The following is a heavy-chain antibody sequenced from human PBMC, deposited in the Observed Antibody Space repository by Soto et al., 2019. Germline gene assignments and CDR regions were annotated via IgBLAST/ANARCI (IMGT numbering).Heavy chain of an antibody. V-gene: IGHV5-51*01. CDR3: ARGGVSTRTLDY. J-gene: IGHJ4*02. CDR2: IYPSDSDT. D-gene: IGHD3-3*01. CDR1: GYNFAGYW. Sequence: GESLKISCKGSGYNFAGYWIAWVRQMPGKGLELMGIIYPSDSDTRYRPSFQGQVTISADKSISSVYLQWSSLRASDTAMYYCARGGVSTRTLDYWGQGTPVTVSS.